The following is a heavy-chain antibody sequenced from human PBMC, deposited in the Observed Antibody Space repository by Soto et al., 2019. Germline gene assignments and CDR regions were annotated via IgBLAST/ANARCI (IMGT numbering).Heavy chain of an antibody. J-gene: IGHJ4*02. CDR1: GFTFCNYW. D-gene: IGHD4-4*01. V-gene: IGHV3-74*03. CDR3: ARDLTTLGTPGDDFDY. CDR2: INTDGSTT. Sequence: GGSLRLSCAASGFTFCNYWMHWVRQAPGKGLVWISRINTDGSTTTYADSVKGRFTISRDNAKNTLFLQMNSLRAEDTAVYYCARDLTTLGTPGDDFDYWGQGTLVTVSS.